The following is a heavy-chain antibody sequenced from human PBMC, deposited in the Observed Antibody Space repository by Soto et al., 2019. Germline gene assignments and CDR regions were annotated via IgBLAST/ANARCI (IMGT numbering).Heavy chain of an antibody. Sequence: GGSLRLSCAASGFTFSTYAMNWVRQAPGKGLEWVSYISSSSSTIYYADSVKGRFTISRDNAKNSLYLQMNSLRAEDTAVYYCAREGDSSGWYNWFDPWGQGTLVTVSS. CDR2: ISSSSSTI. J-gene: IGHJ5*02. D-gene: IGHD3-22*01. CDR1: GFTFSTYA. CDR3: AREGDSSGWYNWFDP. V-gene: IGHV3-48*01.